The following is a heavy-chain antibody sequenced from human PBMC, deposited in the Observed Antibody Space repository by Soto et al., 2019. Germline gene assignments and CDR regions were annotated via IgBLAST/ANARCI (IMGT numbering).Heavy chain of an antibody. D-gene: IGHD6-13*01. CDR3: ARHATPSSTYFDY. CDR1: GGSISSYY. V-gene: IGHV4-59*08. J-gene: IGHJ4*02. CDR2: IYYSGST. Sequence: SETLSLTCTVSGGSISSYYWSRIRQPPGKGLEWIGYIYYSGSTNYNPSLKSRVTISVDTSKNQFSLKLSSVTAADTAVYYCARHATPSSTYFDYWGQGTLVTVSS.